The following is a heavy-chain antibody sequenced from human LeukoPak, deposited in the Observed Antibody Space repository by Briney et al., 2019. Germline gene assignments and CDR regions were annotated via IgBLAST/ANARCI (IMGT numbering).Heavy chain of an antibody. CDR2: IYYSGST. Sequence: SETLSLTCTVSGGSISSSSYYWGWIRQPPGKGLEWIGSIYYSGSTYYNPSLKSRVTISVDTSKNQFSLKLSSVTAADTAVYYCATLDRTTDAFDIWGQGTMVTDSS. CDR1: GGSISSSSYY. V-gene: IGHV4-39*01. J-gene: IGHJ3*02. CDR3: ATLDRTTDAFDI. D-gene: IGHD1-1*01.